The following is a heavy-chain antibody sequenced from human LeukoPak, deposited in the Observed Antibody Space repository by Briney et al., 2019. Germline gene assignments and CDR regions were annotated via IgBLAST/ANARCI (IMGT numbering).Heavy chain of an antibody. D-gene: IGHD3-16*01. J-gene: IGHJ4*02. V-gene: IGHV3-23*01. CDR2: ISGSGGST. CDR3: AKAPFGGVIAFDY. CDR1: GFTFSSYA. Sequence: HPGGSLRLSCAASGFTFSSYAMSWVRQAQGKGLEWVSAISGSGGSTYYADSVKGRFTISRDNSKNTLYLQMNSLRAEDTAVYYCAKAPFGGVIAFDYWGQGTLVTVSS.